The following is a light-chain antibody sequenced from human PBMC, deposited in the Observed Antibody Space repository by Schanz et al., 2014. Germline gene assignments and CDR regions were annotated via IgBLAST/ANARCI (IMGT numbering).Light chain of an antibody. J-gene: IGKJ1*01. CDR2: DAS. V-gene: IGKV3-11*01. CDR1: QSVSSY. CDR3: QQYNSPRA. Sequence: EIVLTQSPATLSLSPGERATLSCRASQSVSSYLAWYQQKPGQAPRLLIYDASNRATGIPARFSGSGSGTDFTLTISSLEPEDFATYYCQQYNSPRAFGQGTKVEIK.